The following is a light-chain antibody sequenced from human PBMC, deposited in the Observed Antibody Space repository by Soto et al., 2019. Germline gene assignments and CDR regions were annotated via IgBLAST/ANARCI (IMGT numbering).Light chain of an antibody. CDR1: SSNIGRNT. CDR2: SNN. V-gene: IGLV1-44*01. CDR3: AAWDNSLSEYV. J-gene: IGLJ1*01. Sequence: QSVLTQSPSASETPGQRVTISCSGSSSNIGRNTVNWYQQLPGTAPKLVIYSNNQRPSGVPDRFSGSKSGTSGSLAISGLQSEDEADYYCAAWDNSLSEYVFGTGTKVTVL.